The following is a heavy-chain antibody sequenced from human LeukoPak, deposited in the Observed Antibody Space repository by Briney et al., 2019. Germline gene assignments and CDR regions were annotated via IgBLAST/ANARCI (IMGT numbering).Heavy chain of an antibody. CDR1: GFTFSSHS. V-gene: IGHV3-21*01. D-gene: IGHD2-2*01. CDR2: ISPSGNYI. J-gene: IGHJ4*02. CDR3: ARDLSSSTSCYSY. Sequence: PGGSLRLSCAASGFTFSSHSMNWVRQAPGKGLEWVSSISPSGNYIYYADSVEGRFTISRDNAKNSLYLQMNSLRAGDTAVYYCARDLSSSTSCYSYWGQGTLVTVPS.